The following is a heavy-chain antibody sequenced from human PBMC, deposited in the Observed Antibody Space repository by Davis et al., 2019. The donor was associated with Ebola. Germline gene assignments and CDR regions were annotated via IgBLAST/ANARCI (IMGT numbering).Heavy chain of an antibody. CDR1: GYSFTSYW. D-gene: IGHD3-3*01. J-gene: IGHJ6*02. CDR3: AIHQARKSAGIFGVVIGEWYYGMDV. CDR2: IYPGDSDT. Sequence: GESLKISCKGSGYSFTSYWIGWVRQMPGKGLEWMGIIYPGDSDTRYSPSFQGQVTISADKSISTAYLQWSSLKASDTAMYYCAIHQARKSAGIFGVVIGEWYYGMDVWGQGTTVTVSS. V-gene: IGHV5-51*01.